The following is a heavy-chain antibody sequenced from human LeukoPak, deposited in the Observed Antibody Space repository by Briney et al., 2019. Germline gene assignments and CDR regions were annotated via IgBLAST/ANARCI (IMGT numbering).Heavy chain of an antibody. CDR1: EFTFSSHA. CDR2: ISGSGGVT. CDR3: AELGITMIGGV. V-gene: IGHV3-23*01. J-gene: IGHJ6*04. Sequence: GGSLRLSCAASEFTFSSHAMSWVRQAPGKGLEWVSIISGSGGVTYYADSVKGRFTISRDNAKNSLYLQMNSLRAEDTAVYYCAELGITMIGGVWGKGTTVTISS. D-gene: IGHD3-10*02.